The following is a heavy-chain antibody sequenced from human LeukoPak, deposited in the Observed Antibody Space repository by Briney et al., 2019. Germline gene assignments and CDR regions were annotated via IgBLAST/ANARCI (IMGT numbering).Heavy chain of an antibody. CDR3: AKDGDPWGWNGYFDY. Sequence: PGRSLRLSCAASGFTSDAYAMHSVRQAPGHRLEGCSGISWNSGSIGYADSVKGRFTISRDNAKNSLYLQMNSLRAEDTGLYYCAKDGDPWGWNGYFDYWGQGTLVTVSS. CDR2: ISWNSGSI. CDR1: GFTSDAYA. D-gene: IGHD3-3*01. V-gene: IGHV3-9*02. J-gene: IGHJ4*02.